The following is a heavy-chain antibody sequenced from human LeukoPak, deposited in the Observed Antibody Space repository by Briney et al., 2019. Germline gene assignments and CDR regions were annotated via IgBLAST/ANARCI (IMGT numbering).Heavy chain of an antibody. CDR2: IYYSGST. CDR3: ARGKAAGTYNWFDP. J-gene: IGHJ5*02. V-gene: IGHV4-59*01. D-gene: IGHD6-13*01. CDR1: GGSISSYY. Sequence: PSETLSLTCTVSGGSISSYYWSWIRQPPGKGLEWIGYIYYSGSTNYNPSLKSRVTISVDTSKNQFSLKLSSVTAEDTAVYYCARGKAAGTYNWFDPWGQGTLVTVSS.